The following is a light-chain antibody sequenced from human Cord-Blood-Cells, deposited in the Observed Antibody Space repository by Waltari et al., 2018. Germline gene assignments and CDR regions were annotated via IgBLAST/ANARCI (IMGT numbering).Light chain of an antibody. CDR1: QCISSY. CDR3: QQLKSYPFT. Sequence: DIQLTPSPSSLSASVGDRVPITCRASQCISSYLAWYQQKPGKAPKLLIYAASTLQSGFPSRFSGSGSGTEFTRTISCLQPEDFGIYYCQQLKSYPFTFGPGTKVDI. CDR2: AAS. V-gene: IGKV1-9*01. J-gene: IGKJ3*01.